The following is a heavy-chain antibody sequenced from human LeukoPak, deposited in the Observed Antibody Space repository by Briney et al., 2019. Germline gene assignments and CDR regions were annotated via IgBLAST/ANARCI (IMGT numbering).Heavy chain of an antibody. CDR1: GYTFTGYY. V-gene: IGHV1-2*02. D-gene: IGHD3-3*01. CDR2: INPNSGGT. Sequence: ASVKVSCKASGYTFTGYYMHWVRQAPGQGLEWMGWINPNSGGTNYAQKFQGRVTMTRDTSTSTVYMELSSLRSEDTAVYYCARAGDYDFWSGYPHFDYWGQGTLVTVSS. J-gene: IGHJ4*02. CDR3: ARAGDYDFWSGYPHFDY.